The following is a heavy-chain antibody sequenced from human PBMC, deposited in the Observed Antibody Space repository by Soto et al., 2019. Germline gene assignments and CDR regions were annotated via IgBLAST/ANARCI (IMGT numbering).Heavy chain of an antibody. CDR1: GFSLSTSGVG. D-gene: IGHD2-15*01. CDR3: AYLTCSGGSCYWFSFSGMDV. Sequence: QITLKESGPTLVKPTQTLTLTCTFSGFSLSTSGVGVAWIRQPPGKALEWLALYYWEDDKRYRPSLESRLTITKDTSKNQVDLTMTNMYSVDTATYYCAYLTCSGGSCYWFSFSGMDVWGQGTTVTVSS. J-gene: IGHJ6*02. CDR2: YYWEDDK. V-gene: IGHV2-5*02.